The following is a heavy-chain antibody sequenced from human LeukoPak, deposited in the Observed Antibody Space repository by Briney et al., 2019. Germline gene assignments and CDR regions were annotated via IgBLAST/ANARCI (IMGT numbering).Heavy chain of an antibody. CDR1: GFTFSNHA. J-gene: IGHJ4*02. Sequence: GGSLRLSCAASGFTFSNHAMGWVRRAPGKGLDWVSGINSNGGTTYYADSVRGRFTISRDSSQNTLYLQMNSLRAEDTAVYYCAKAVGTSVTYFDYWGQGTLVTVSS. V-gene: IGHV3-23*01. D-gene: IGHD4-17*01. CDR3: AKAVGTSVTYFDY. CDR2: INSNGGTT.